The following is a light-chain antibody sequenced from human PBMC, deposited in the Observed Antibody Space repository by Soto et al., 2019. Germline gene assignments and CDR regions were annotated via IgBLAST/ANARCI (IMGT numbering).Light chain of an antibody. CDR3: QKYNSAPTWK. CDR1: QDSGTY. Sequence: DIQMPQSPSSLSASVGDRVTISCRASQDSGTYVAWYQKKPWKAPKRLIYTASTLQSGVPSRFSGSGSGTDFKLAISSLQADDVATYYCQKYNSAPTWKVGQGTMVDIK. V-gene: IGKV1-27*01. CDR2: TAS. J-gene: IGKJ1*01.